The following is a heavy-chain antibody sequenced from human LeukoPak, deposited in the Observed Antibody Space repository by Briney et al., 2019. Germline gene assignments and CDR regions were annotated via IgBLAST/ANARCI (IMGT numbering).Heavy chain of an antibody. CDR2: WSDSGST. CDR3: AAMYTSSHS. D-gene: IGHD2-8*01. CDR1: GGSISGSRYY. V-gene: IGHV4-39*07. Sequence: SETLSLTCTVSGGSISGSRYYWGWIRQTPGKGLEWIASWSDSGSTYYNASLRSRLIISVDTSKNQFSLKVISVTAVDTAVYYCAAMYTSSHSWGQGTLVTVSS. J-gene: IGHJ5*02.